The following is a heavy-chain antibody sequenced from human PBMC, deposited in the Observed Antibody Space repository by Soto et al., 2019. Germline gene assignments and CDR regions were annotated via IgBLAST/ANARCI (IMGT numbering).Heavy chain of an antibody. V-gene: IGHV3-23*01. CDR1: GFTFSSYV. CDR3: AKNRARGYCTSAGCYGDFYYYMDV. D-gene: IGHD2-2*01. CDR2: ISYRGGCT. Sequence: EVQLLESGGGLVQPGGSLRLSCAASGFTFSSYVMTWVRQASGKGLEWVSGISYRGGCTYYADSVKGRFTISRDNSKNTLYLQMNSLRAEDTAIYYCAKNRARGYCTSAGCYGDFYYYMDVWGKGTTVTVSS. J-gene: IGHJ6*03.